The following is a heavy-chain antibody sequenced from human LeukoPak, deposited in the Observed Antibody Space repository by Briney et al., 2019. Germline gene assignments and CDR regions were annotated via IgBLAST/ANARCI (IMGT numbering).Heavy chain of an antibody. CDR3: ARDAGGVVVVPAAELFDY. Sequence: ASVKVSCKAYGYTFTSYYLHWVRQAPGQGLEWMGIIYPTGSNTTYAQQFQDRVTMTRDTSTSTAYMELRSLRSDDTAVYYCARDAGGVVVVPAAELFDYWGQGTLVTVSS. V-gene: IGHV1-46*01. D-gene: IGHD2-2*01. CDR1: GYTFTSYY. CDR2: IYPTGSNT. J-gene: IGHJ4*02.